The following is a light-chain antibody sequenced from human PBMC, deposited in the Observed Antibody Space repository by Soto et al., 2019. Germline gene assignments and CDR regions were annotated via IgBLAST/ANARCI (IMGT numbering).Light chain of an antibody. CDR3: CSYAGSYTVI. J-gene: IGLJ2*01. CDR1: SSDVGAYNY. CDR2: DVN. V-gene: IGLV2-11*01. Sequence: QSALTQPRSVSGSPGQSVTISCTGTSSDVGAYNYVSWFQQHPGKAPKLMISDVNKRPSGVPDRFSGSKSGNTASLTISGLQAEDEADYYCCSYAGSYTVIFGGGTKLTVL.